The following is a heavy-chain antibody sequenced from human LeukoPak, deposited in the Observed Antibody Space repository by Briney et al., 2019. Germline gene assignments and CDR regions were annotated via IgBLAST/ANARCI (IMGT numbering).Heavy chain of an antibody. Sequence: PGGSLRLSSAASGFTFSDSPLHWVRQASGKGQEWVGHIRSKTNNYATAYAASVEGRFTIFRDDSKNTAYLQMNSLKTEDTAVYYCARQTNSCHDYWGQGTLVTVPS. V-gene: IGHV3-73*01. J-gene: IGHJ4*02. D-gene: IGHD2-2*01. CDR1: GFTFSDSP. CDR2: IRSKTNNYAT. CDR3: ARQTNSCHDY.